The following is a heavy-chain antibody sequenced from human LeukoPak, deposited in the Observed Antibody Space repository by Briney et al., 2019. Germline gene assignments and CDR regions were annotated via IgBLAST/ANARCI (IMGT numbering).Heavy chain of an antibody. J-gene: IGHJ4*02. Sequence: ASVKVSCKASGYTFTNYAMQWVRQAPGQRLEWMGWINAGNGKIKYSQKFRGRVTITRDTSASTAYMELSSLRSEDTAVYYCARGIWTSSSVRYHFDYWGQGTLVTVSS. CDR2: INAGNGKI. CDR3: ARGIWTSSSVRYHFDY. CDR1: GYTFTNYA. V-gene: IGHV1-3*01. D-gene: IGHD3/OR15-3a*01.